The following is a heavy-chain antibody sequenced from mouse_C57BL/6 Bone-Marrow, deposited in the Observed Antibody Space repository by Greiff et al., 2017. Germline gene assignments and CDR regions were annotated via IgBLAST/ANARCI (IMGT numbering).Heavy chain of an antibody. CDR2: IRNKANGYTT. J-gene: IGHJ3*01. CDR3: ARSSYYGYEGFAY. Sequence: EVMLVESGGGLVQPGGSLSLSCAASGFTFTDYYMSWVRQPPGQALEWLGFIRNKANGYTTEYSASVKDRFTISRANSQSILYLEMNALRAEDSDTYYCARSSYYGYEGFAYWGQGTLVTVSA. CDR1: GFTFTDYY. V-gene: IGHV7-3*01. D-gene: IGHD2-2*01.